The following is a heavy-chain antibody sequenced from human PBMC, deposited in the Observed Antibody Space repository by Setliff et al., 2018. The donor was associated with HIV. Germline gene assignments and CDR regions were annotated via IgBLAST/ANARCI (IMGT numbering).Heavy chain of an antibody. J-gene: IGHJ5*02. D-gene: IGHD3-10*01. CDR3: ARHSGVASPNWFDP. Sequence: SETLSLTCTVSGGSFSDYYRSWIRQPPGKGLEWIGYIYTSGSTNYNPSLNSRVAILIDTSKNQFSLKLSSVTAADTAVYYCARHSGVASPNWFDPWGQGTLVTVSS. CDR2: IYTSGST. V-gene: IGHV4-4*09. CDR1: GGSFSDYY.